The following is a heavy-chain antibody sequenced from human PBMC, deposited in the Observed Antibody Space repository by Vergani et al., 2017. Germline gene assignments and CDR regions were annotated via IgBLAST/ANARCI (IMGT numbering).Heavy chain of an antibody. CDR3: ARESPTYYDYVWGSYRYEFDY. CDR2: ILPIFGTA. Sequence: QVQLVQSGAEVKKPGSSVKVSCKASGGTFSSYAISWVRQAPGQGLEWMGGILPIFGTANYDQKFQGRVTITADESTSKAYMELSSLRSEDTAVYYCARESPTYYDYVWGSYRYEFDYWGQGTLVTVSS. D-gene: IGHD3-16*02. CDR1: GGTFSSYA. J-gene: IGHJ4*02. V-gene: IGHV1-69*01.